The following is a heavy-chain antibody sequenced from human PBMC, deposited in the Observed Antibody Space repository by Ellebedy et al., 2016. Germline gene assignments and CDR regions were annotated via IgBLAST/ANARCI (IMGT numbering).Heavy chain of an antibody. J-gene: IGHJ4*02. Sequence: GGSLRLSCAASGFSFSSYTMNWVRQAPGKGLEWISYISASSAIYYADSVKGRFTTSRDNAKNSLFLQMNSLRAEDTAVYYCARDHYGSGTYYPFDYWGQGTLVTVSS. CDR1: GFSFSSYT. D-gene: IGHD3-10*01. CDR3: ARDHYGSGTYYPFDY. CDR2: ISASSAI. V-gene: IGHV3-48*04.